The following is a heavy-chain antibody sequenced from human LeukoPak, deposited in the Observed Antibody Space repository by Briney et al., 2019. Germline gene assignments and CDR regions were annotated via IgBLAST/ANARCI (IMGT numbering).Heavy chain of an antibody. CDR3: ASTLPDWYFDL. CDR1: GFTFSSYS. J-gene: IGHJ2*01. CDR2: ISSSSSYI. Sequence: GGSLRLSCAASGFTFSSYSMNWVRQAPGKGLEWVSSISSSSSYIYYADSVKGRFTISRDNAKNSLYLQMNSLRAEDTAVYYCASTLPDWYFDLWGRGTLVTVSS. V-gene: IGHV3-21*01.